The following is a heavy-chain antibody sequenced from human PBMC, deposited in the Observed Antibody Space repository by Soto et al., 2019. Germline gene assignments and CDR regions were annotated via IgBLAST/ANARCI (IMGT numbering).Heavy chain of an antibody. CDR3: AAACVGCGGFNYYGMDV. V-gene: IGHV4-31*03. CDR1: GGSISSGGYY. D-gene: IGHD2-21*01. J-gene: IGHJ6*02. Sequence: QVQLQESGPGLVKPSQTLSLTCTVSGGSISSGGYYWSWIRQHPGKGLEWIGYIYYSVSTYYNPSPKSRVTIAVDTSKNKFSVKLSSVTAEDTAVYYCAAACVGCGGFNYYGMDVWGQGTTVTVSS. CDR2: IYYSVST.